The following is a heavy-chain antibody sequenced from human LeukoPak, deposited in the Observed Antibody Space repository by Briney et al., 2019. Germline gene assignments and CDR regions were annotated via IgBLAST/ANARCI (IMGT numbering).Heavy chain of an antibody. Sequence: GGSLRLSCTASGFTFSSCAMTWVRQAPGKGLQWVSTISGSGGSTYYAGSVKGRLTISRDNSKNTLYLQMNSLRAEDTAVYYCAKEYGSGSYSDFDYWGQGTLVTVSS. V-gene: IGHV3-23*01. CDR3: AKEYGSGSYSDFDY. D-gene: IGHD3-10*01. CDR2: ISGSGGST. J-gene: IGHJ4*02. CDR1: GFTFSSCA.